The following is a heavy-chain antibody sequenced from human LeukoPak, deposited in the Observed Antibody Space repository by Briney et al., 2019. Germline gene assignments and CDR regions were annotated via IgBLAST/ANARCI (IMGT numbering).Heavy chain of an antibody. V-gene: IGHV4-39*07. CDR2: IYYSGST. D-gene: IGHD6-19*01. J-gene: IGHJ4*02. CDR3: AREEYSSGYGDY. Sequence: SETLSLTCTVSGGSISSSSYYWGWIRQPPGKGLEWIGSIYYSGSTYYNPSLKSRVTILVDTSKNQFSLKLSSVTAADTAVYYCAREEYSSGYGDYWGQGTLVSVSS. CDR1: GGSISSSSYY.